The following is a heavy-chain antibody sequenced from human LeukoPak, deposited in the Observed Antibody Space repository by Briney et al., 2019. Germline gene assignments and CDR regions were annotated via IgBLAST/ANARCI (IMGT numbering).Heavy chain of an antibody. CDR2: INPTTGGT. D-gene: IGHD1-26*01. Sequence: GASVKVSCKASGYTFTGYYIHWERQAPGQGLEWMGWINPTTGGTNSAQKFQGRVTMTRDTSISTAYMELRRLRSDDTAVYYCATSGIVTVDSQLDHWGQGTLVTVSS. CDR3: ATSGIVTVDSQLDH. CDR1: GYTFTGYY. J-gene: IGHJ4*02. V-gene: IGHV1-2*02.